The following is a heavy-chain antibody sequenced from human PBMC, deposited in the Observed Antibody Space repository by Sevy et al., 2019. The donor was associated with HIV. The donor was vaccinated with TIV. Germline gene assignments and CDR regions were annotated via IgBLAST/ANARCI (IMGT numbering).Heavy chain of an antibody. CDR1: GFTFSSYA. J-gene: IGHJ4*02. V-gene: IGHV3-30-3*01. Sequence: GGSLRLSCAASGFTFSSYAMHWVRQAPGKGLEWVAVISYDGSNKYYGDSVKGRFTISRDNSKNTLYLQMNSLRAEDTAVYYCARDHGAAFGGVIVPDYWGQGTLVTVSS. CDR2: ISYDGSNK. D-gene: IGHD3-16*02. CDR3: ARDHGAAFGGVIVPDY.